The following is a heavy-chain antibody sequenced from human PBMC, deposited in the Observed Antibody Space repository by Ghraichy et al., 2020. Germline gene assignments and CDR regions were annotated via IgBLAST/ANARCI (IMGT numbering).Heavy chain of an antibody. Sequence: SETLSLTCAVSGGSISSSNWWSWVRQPPGKGLEWIGEIYHSGSTNYNPSLKSRVTISVDKSKNQFSLKLSSVTAADTAVYYCARGVGWSTRHNWFDPWGQGTLVTVSS. CDR3: ARGVGWSTRHNWFDP. V-gene: IGHV4-4*02. D-gene: IGHD2-2*01. CDR2: IYHSGST. J-gene: IGHJ5*02. CDR1: GGSISSSNW.